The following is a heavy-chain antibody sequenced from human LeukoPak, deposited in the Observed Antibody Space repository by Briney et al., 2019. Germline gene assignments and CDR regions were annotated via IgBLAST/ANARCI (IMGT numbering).Heavy chain of an antibody. J-gene: IGHJ4*02. V-gene: IGHV3-23*01. Sequence: GGSLRLSCAASGFTFSTYAMSWVRQAPGKGLEWVSRISASGGSTDYAESVQGRLTIFRDNSKNTLFLQMNSLRAEDTAIYYCAADVNPGGWYVGHKWGQGTLVTVSS. CDR3: AADVNPGGWYVGHK. CDR2: ISASGGST. D-gene: IGHD6-19*01. CDR1: GFTFSTYA.